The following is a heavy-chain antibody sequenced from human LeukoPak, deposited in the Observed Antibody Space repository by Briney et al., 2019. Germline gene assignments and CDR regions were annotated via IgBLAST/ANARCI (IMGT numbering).Heavy chain of an antibody. Sequence: PGGSLRLSCAASGFTFSSYGMSWVRQAPGKGLEWVSAISGSGGSTYYADSVKGRFTISRDNSKNTLYLQMNSLRAEDTAVYYCAKGADDLPHYYYYYMDVWGKGTTVTISS. J-gene: IGHJ6*03. V-gene: IGHV3-23*01. CDR3: AKGADDLPHYYYYYMDV. CDR1: GFTFSSYG. CDR2: ISGSGGST.